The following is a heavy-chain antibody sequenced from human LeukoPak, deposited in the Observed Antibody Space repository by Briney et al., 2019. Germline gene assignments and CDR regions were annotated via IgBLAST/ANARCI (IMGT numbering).Heavy chain of an antibody. CDR1: GFTVSSNY. Sequence: PGGSLRLSCAASGFTVSSNYMSWVRQAPGKGLEWVSVIYSGGSTYYADSVKGRFTISRGNSRNTLFLQMNSLRAEDTAVYYCAREDFYYYAMDVWGQGTTVTVSS. CDR2: IYSGGST. V-gene: IGHV3-66*01. CDR3: AREDFYYYAMDV. J-gene: IGHJ6*02.